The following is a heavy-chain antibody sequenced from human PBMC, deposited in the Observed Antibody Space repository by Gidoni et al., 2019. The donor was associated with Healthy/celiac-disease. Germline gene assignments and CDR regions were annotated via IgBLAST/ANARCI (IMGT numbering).Heavy chain of an antibody. J-gene: IGHJ4*02. D-gene: IGHD3-16*02. V-gene: IGHV5-51*01. Sequence: EVQLVQSGAEVKKPGESQKISCKGSGNSFIRYWIGWVRQKPGKGLEWMGIIYPGDSDTRYSPSCQGQVTISADKSISTVYLHWSSLKASDTAMYYCARLFPSPDYDYVWGSYRYPDYWGQGTLVTVSS. CDR3: ARLFPSPDYDYVWGSYRYPDY. CDR1: GNSFIRYW. CDR2: IYPGDSDT.